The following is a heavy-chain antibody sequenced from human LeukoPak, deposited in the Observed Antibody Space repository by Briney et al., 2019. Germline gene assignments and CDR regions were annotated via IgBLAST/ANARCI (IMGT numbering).Heavy chain of an antibody. J-gene: IGHJ4*02. CDR3: ARDDYDSSGYYPMAEYDS. V-gene: IGHV1-2*02. Sequence: ASVKVSCKASGGTFTSYDINWVRQATGQGLEWMGWINPNSGGTYYAQKFQGRVTMTRDTSISTAYMELSRLRSDDTAIYYCARDDYDSSGYYPMAEYDSWGQGTLVTVSS. D-gene: IGHD3-22*01. CDR1: GGTFTSYD. CDR2: INPNSGGT.